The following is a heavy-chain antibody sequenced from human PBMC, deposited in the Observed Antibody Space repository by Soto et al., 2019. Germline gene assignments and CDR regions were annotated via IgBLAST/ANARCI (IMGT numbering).Heavy chain of an antibody. CDR1: GFTFSSYW. CDR2: IKQDGSEK. Sequence: GGSLRLSCAASGFTFSSYWMSWVRQAPGKGLEWVANIKQDGSEKYYVDSVKGRFTISRDNAKNSLYLQMNSLRAEDTAVYYCARAAASRSGYYYGMDVWGQGNTVTVSS. CDR3: ARAAASRSGYYYGMDV. D-gene: IGHD6-19*01. V-gene: IGHV3-7*03. J-gene: IGHJ6*02.